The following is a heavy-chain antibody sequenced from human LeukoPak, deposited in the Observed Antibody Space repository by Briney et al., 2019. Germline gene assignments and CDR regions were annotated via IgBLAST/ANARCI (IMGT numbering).Heavy chain of an antibody. J-gene: IGHJ5*02. D-gene: IGHD5-24*01. CDR3: VQYSERCAFDRRAYNHADP. CDR1: GLSFSNYW. CDR2: IKQDGSEK. V-gene: IGHV3-7*01. Sequence: GGSLTLSCAASGLSFSNYWMSWVRQGPGKGLEWVASIKQDGSEKYYMDSAKGRFTVSRDNRKDSLYLQMNSLRTEDTAIYYCVQYSERCAFDRRAYNHADPWGQGTLVTVFS.